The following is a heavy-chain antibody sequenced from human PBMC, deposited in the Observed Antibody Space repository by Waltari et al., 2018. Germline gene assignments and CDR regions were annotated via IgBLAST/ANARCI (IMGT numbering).Heavy chain of an antibody. CDR1: GFTFSVSA. D-gene: IGHD3-10*01. V-gene: IGHV3-73*01. CDR2: IRSKANSYAT. CDR3: TRLSRGEFDY. Sequence: EVQLVESGGGLVQPGGSLKLSCAASGFTFSVSAMHWVRQASGKGLEWVGRIRSKANSYATAYAASVKGRFTISRDDSKNTAYLQMNSLKTEDTAVYYCTRLSRGEFDYWGQGTLVTVSS. J-gene: IGHJ4*02.